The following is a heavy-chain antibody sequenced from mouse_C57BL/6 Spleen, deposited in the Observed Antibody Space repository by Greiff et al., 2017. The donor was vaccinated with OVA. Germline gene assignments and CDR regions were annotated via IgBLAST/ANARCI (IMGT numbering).Heavy chain of an antibody. CDR2: INYDGSST. V-gene: IGHV5-16*01. D-gene: IGHD2-1*01. CDR3: ARSYGNYLWYFDV. CDR1: GFTFSDYY. Sequence: EVKVVESEGGLVQPGSSMKLSCTASGFTFSDYYMAWVRQVPEKGLEWVANINYDGSSTYYLDSLKSRFIISRDNAKNILYLQMSSLKSEDTATYYCARSYGNYLWYFDVWGTGTTVTVSS. J-gene: IGHJ1*03.